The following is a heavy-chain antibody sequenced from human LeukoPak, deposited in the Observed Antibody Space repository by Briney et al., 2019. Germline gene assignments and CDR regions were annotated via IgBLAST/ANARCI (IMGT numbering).Heavy chain of an antibody. Sequence: PSETLSLTCAVYGGSFSGYYRSWIRQPPGKGLEWIGEINHSGSTNYNPSLKSRVTISVDTSKNQFSLKLSSVTAADTAVYYCARYYYGSGDYWGQGTLVTVSS. CDR3: ARYYYGSGDY. J-gene: IGHJ4*02. V-gene: IGHV4-34*01. D-gene: IGHD3-10*01. CDR2: INHSGST. CDR1: GGSFSGYY.